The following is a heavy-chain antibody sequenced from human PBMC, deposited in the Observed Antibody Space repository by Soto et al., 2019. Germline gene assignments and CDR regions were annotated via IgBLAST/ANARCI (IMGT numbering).Heavy chain of an antibody. D-gene: IGHD6-19*01. V-gene: IGHV4-39*01. Sequence: SETLSLTCTVSGGAIISSSYYFFCIRQPPGNGLEWIGSIYYSGSTYYNPSLKSRVTISVDTSKNQFSLKLSSVTAADTAVYYCARLEAGYSSGWYFDYWGQGTLVTVSS. J-gene: IGHJ4*02. CDR1: GGAIISSSYY. CDR2: IYYSGST. CDR3: ARLEAGYSSGWYFDY.